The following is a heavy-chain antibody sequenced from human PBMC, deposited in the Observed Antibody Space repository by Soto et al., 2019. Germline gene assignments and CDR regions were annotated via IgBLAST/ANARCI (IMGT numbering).Heavy chain of an antibody. CDR3: ARQVGASPGWFDP. D-gene: IGHD1-26*01. CDR1: GGSISNYY. CDR2: ISYTGST. Sequence: PSETLSLTCTVSGGSISNYYWSWIRQSPGKGLEWIGYISYTGSTNYNPSLKSRVTISVDTSKNQFSLKLSSVTAADTAVYYCARQVGASPGWFDPWGQGTLVTVSS. J-gene: IGHJ5*02. V-gene: IGHV4-59*08.